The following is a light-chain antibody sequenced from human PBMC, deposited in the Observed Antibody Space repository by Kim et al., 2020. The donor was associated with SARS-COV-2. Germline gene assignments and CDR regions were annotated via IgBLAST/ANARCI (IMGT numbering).Light chain of an antibody. J-gene: IGKJ5*01. CDR1: QGISSY. CDR3: QQYYSYPVT. CDR2: AAS. V-gene: IGKV1-8*01. Sequence: ASTGDRVTITCRASQGISSYLAWYQQKPGKAPKLLIYAASTLQSGVPSRFSGSGSGTDFTLTIRCLQSEDFATYYCQQYYSYPVTFGQGTRLEIK.